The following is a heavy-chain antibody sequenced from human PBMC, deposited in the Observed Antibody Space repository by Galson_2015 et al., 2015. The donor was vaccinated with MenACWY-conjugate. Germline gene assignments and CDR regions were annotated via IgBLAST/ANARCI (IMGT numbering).Heavy chain of an antibody. V-gene: IGHV3-33*03. CDR3: AKETVFTAWVSFDS. Sequence: SLRLSCAASGFTFSRYAMHWVRQAPGKGLEWMGVIWYDGSQTYYADSVKGRFTISRDNSKNSLYLQMNSLRTEDTALYYCAKETVFTAWVSFDSWGQGTLVTVSS. J-gene: IGHJ4*02. D-gene: IGHD6-13*01. CDR2: IWYDGSQT. CDR1: GFTFSRYA.